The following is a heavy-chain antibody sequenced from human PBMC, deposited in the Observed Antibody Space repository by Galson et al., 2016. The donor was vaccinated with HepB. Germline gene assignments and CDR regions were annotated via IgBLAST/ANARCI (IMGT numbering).Heavy chain of an antibody. J-gene: IGHJ6*02. D-gene: IGHD3-3*02. CDR1: GGHFGNYA. CDR3: ARGDDATEHFYFGMVL. V-gene: IGHV1-69*13. Sequence: SVKVSCKASGGHFGNYAFAWVRQAPGQGLEWMGGVVPMLDSIHPARRFQGRVTITADESTRSVYMELRSLTSEDTGVYYCARGDDATEHFYFGMVLWGQGTTVTVAS. CDR2: VVPMLDSI.